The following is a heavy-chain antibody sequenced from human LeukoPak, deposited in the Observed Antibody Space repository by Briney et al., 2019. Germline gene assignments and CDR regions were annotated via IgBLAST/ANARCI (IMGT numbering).Heavy chain of an antibody. CDR1: GGSFSGYY. V-gene: IGHV4-34*01. CDR3: AFMVPAANWFDP. J-gene: IGHJ5*02. D-gene: IGHD2-2*01. Sequence: SETLSLTCAVYGGSFSGYYWSWIRQPPGKGLEWIGEINHSGSTNYNPSLKSRVTISVDTSKNQFSLKLSSVTAADTAVYYCAFMVPAANWFDPWGQGTLVTVSS. CDR2: INHSGST.